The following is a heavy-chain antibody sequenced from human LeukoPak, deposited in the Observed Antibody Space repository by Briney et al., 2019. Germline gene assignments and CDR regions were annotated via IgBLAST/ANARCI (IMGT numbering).Heavy chain of an antibody. CDR3: ARDLGVWFGESTNYFDY. Sequence: GGSLRLSCAASGFTFSSYAMSWVRQAPGKGLEWVSSISSSSSYIYYADSVKGRFTISRDNAKNSLYLQMNSLRAEDTAVYYCARDLGVWFGESTNYFDYWGQGTLVTVSS. CDR2: ISSSSSYI. D-gene: IGHD3-10*01. J-gene: IGHJ4*02. V-gene: IGHV3-21*01. CDR1: GFTFSSYA.